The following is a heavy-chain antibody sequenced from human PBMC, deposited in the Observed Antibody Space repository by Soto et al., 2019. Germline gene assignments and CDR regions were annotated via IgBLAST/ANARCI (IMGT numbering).Heavy chain of an antibody. V-gene: IGHV6-1*01. CDR1: GDSVSSNSAA. J-gene: IGHJ6*02. Sequence: SQTLSLTCAISGDSVSSNSAAWNWIRQSPSRGLEWLGRTYYRSKWYNDCAVSVKSRITINPDTSKNQFSLQLNSVTPEDTAVYYCARGDVVATRWGMDVWGQGTTVTVSS. D-gene: IGHD5-12*01. CDR3: ARGDVVATRWGMDV. CDR2: TYYRSKWYN.